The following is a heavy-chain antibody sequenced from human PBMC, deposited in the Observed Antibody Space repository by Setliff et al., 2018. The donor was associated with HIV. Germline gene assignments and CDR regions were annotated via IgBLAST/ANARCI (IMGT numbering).Heavy chain of an antibody. CDR1: GFTFSGCS. V-gene: IGHV3-23*01. Sequence: GGSLRLSCAASGFTFSGCSLTWVRQAPGEGLEWVSTITGSGFTTYDADSLKGRFPSSRENSNSTLYLQMKSLRAEDTAIYYCAKLKEKWLSPILQNFFDPWGQGTLVTVSS. J-gene: IGHJ5*02. CDR2: ITGSGFTT. D-gene: IGHD3-22*01. CDR3: AKLKEKWLSPILQNFFDP.